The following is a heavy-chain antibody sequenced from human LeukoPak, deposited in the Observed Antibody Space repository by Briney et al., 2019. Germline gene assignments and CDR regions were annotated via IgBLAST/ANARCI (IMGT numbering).Heavy chain of an antibody. J-gene: IGHJ4*02. Sequence: SETLSLTCTVSGGSINFYYWNWIRQPAGKGLEWIGRIYYSGSTNYNPSLKSRLTMSVDTSKNQFSLRLSSVTAADTAVYYCARNDWTYGGYFDYWGQGTLVTVSS. CDR3: ARNDWTYGGYFDY. CDR1: GGSINFYY. CDR2: IYYSGST. V-gene: IGHV4-4*07. D-gene: IGHD1-7*01.